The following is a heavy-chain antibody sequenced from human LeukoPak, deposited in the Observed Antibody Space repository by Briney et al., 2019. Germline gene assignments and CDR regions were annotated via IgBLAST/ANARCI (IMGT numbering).Heavy chain of an antibody. Sequence: PGRSLRLSCAASGFTYSSYWMHWVRQAPGKGLVWVARIKGDGSYTFCADSVKGRFTISRDNAKNTLYLQMNSLRAEDTAVYYCASQGDYAYGDYNWGQGTLVTVSS. CDR2: IKGDGSYT. D-gene: IGHD4-17*01. J-gene: IGHJ4*02. CDR3: ASQGDYAYGDYN. V-gene: IGHV3-74*01. CDR1: GFTYSSYW.